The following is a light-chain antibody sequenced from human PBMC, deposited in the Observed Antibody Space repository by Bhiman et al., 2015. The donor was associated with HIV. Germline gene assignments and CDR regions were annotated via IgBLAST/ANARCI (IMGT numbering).Light chain of an antibody. CDR2: YDG. Sequence: SYMLTQPPSVSVAPGKTATITCGGNDIGSKIVHWYQQKPGQAPLLVISYDGDRPSGIPDRFSGSKSGTSATLGITGLQTGDEADYYCGAWDSSLSAVLFGGGTKLTVL. J-gene: IGLJ2*01. V-gene: IGLV3-21*04. CDR1: DIGSKI. CDR3: GAWDSSLSAVL.